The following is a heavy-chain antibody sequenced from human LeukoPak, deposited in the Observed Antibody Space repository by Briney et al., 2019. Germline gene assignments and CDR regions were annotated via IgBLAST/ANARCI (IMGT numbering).Heavy chain of an antibody. CDR1: GGSFSGYY. CDR2: INHSGST. J-gene: IGHJ4*02. D-gene: IGHD4-17*01. V-gene: IGHV4-34*01. CDR3: AGADRHDYGEDY. Sequence: PSETLSLTCAVYGGSFSGYYWSWIRQPPGKGLEWIGEINHSGSTNYNPSLKSRVTMSVDTSKNQFSLKLTSVTAADTAFYYCAGADRHDYGEDYWGQGTLVTVSS.